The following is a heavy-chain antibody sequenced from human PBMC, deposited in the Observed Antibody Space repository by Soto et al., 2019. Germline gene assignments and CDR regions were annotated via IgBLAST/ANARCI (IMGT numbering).Heavy chain of an antibody. CDR1: GYTFTSYT. CDR2: INAGNGNT. Sequence: ASVKVSCKAPGYTFTSYTMHWVRQAPGQRLEWMGWINAGNGNTKYSQKFQGRVTITRDTSASTAYMELSSLRSEDTAVYYCARGGGWYVWFDPWGQGTLVTVSS. V-gene: IGHV1-3*01. CDR3: ARGGGWYVWFDP. D-gene: IGHD6-19*01. J-gene: IGHJ5*02.